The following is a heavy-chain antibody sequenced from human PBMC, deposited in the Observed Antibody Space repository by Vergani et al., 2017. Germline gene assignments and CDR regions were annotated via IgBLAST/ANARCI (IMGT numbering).Heavy chain of an antibody. Sequence: QVQLVQSGAEVKKPGSSVKVSCKASGGTFSSYAISWVRQAPGQGLEWMGRIIPIFGTAKYAQKCQGRVPSTADKATSTAYMELISLRSEDTAVYYCASVTTGTGGWFDPWGQGTLGTVSS. J-gene: IGHJ5*02. CDR2: IIPIFGTA. CDR3: ASVTTGTGGWFDP. CDR1: GGTFSSYA. D-gene: IGHD4-11*01. V-gene: IGHV1-69*14.